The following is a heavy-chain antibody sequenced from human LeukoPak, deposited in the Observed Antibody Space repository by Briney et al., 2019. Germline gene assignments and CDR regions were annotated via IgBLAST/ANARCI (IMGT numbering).Heavy chain of an antibody. V-gene: IGHV5-51*01. CDR3: ARPLPSGMVATGFDY. CDR1: GFSFTSYW. Sequence: GESLKISCTGPGFSFTSYWIGWVRQMPGKGLEWMGIIYPGDSDTRYSPSFQGQVTISADKSISTAYLQWSSLKASDTAMYYCARPLPSGMVATGFDYWGQGTLVTVSS. CDR2: IYPGDSDT. J-gene: IGHJ4*02. D-gene: IGHD5-12*01.